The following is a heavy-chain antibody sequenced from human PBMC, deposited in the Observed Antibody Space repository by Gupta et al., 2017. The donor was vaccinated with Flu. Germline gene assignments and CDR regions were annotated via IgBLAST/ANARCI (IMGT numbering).Heavy chain of an antibody. CDR3: ARDFRGWTHITGTTSWFDP. D-gene: IGHD1-7*01. J-gene: IGHJ5*02. CDR1: GGSISSHY. CDR2: VYYTGST. V-gene: IGHV4-59*11. Sequence: QVQLQESGPGLVKPSETLSLTCTVSGGSISSHYWSWIRQPPGRGLEWIGFVYYTGSTNYNPSLKSRVTMSVDTSKNHFSLKLSSVTAADTAVYYCARDFRGWTHITGTTSWFDPWGQGTLVTVSS.